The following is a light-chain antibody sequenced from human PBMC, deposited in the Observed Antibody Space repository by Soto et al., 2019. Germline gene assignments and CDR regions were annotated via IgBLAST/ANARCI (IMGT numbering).Light chain of an antibody. J-gene: IGLJ2*01. V-gene: IGLV1-47*01. CDR1: SSNIGTNY. CDR2: RSD. Sequence: QAVLTQPPSASGTPGQRVTISCSGSSSNIGTNYVYWYQQLPGMAPKLLIYRSDQRPSGVPDRLSGSKSGTSASLAISGLRSEDAADYYCATWDDTLSGVVFGGGTKLTVL. CDR3: ATWDDTLSGVV.